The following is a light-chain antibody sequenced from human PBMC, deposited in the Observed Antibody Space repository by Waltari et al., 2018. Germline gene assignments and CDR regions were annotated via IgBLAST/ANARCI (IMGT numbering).Light chain of an antibody. V-gene: IGKV3-20*01. CDR3: QQYGGSPPYT. J-gene: IGKJ2*01. CDR2: CAS. CDR1: QSVSSSY. Sequence: EIVLTQSPGTLSLSPGERATLSCRASQSVSSSYLAWYQQKPGQAPRLLIYCASSRATGIPDRFSGSGSGTDVTLTISRLEPEDFAVYYGQQYGGSPPYTFGPGTKLEIK.